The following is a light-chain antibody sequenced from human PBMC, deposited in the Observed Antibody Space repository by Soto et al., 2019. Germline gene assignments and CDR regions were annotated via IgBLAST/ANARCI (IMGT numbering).Light chain of an antibody. V-gene: IGKV3-15*01. Sequence: EIVMTQSPVILSVFPGERATLSCRASQSINTNLAWYQQKPGQAPRLLIYGASTRATGIPARFSGSGSGTEFTLTISSLQSEDXXXXYXXXXXXWPPRYTFGQGTKLEIK. CDR1: QSINTN. J-gene: IGKJ2*01. CDR3: XXXXXWPPRYT. CDR2: GAS.